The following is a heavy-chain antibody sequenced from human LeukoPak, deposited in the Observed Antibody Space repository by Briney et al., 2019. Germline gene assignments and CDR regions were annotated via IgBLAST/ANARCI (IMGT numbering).Heavy chain of an antibody. CDR2: IYYSGST. V-gene: IGHV4-59*08. CDR3: ARHPPRGNTGLAFDF. CDR1: GGSISSYY. J-gene: IGHJ4*02. Sequence: SETLSLTCTVSGGSISSYYWSWIRQPPGEGLEWIGYIYYSGSTKYNPSLTSRVTISVDTSSTQFSLDLRSVTAADTAVYYCARHPPRGNTGLAFDFWGRGNLVTVSS. D-gene: IGHD1-14*01.